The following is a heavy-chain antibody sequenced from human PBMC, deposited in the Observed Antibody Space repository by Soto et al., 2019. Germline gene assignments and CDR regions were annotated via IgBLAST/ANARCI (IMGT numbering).Heavy chain of an antibody. CDR3: ARERYCGGDCYSSDWFDP. J-gene: IGHJ5*02. D-gene: IGHD2-21*02. CDR1: GGSISSGGYY. Sequence: SETLSLTCTVSGGSISSGGYYWSWIRQHPGKGLEWIGYIYYSGSTYYNPSLKSRVTISVDTSKNQFSLKLSSVTAADTAVYYCARERYCGGDCYSSDWFDPWGQGTLVTVSS. V-gene: IGHV4-31*03. CDR2: IYYSGST.